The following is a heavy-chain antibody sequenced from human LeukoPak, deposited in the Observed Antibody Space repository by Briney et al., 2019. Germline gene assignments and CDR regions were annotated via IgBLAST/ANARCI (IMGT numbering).Heavy chain of an antibody. CDR3: ARFSGGHSRSWHPYYFDY. D-gene: IGHD6-13*01. Sequence: GGSLRLSCAASRFIFSNYWMSWVRQAPGKGLEWVANIKQDGSDKYYVDSVKGRFTISRDNAKNSLYLQMNSLRAEDTAVYYCARFSGGHSRSWHPYYFDYWGQGTLVTVSS. CDR2: IKQDGSDK. CDR1: RFIFSNYW. J-gene: IGHJ4*02. V-gene: IGHV3-7*03.